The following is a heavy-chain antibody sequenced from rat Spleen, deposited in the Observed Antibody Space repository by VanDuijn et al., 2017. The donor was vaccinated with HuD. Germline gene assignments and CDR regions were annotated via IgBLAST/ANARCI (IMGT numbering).Heavy chain of an antibody. CDR2: ISPSGGST. J-gene: IGHJ2*01. Sequence: EVQLVESGGGLVQPGRSLKLSCAASGFTFSNYGMHWIRQAPTKGLEWVASISPSGGSTYYRDSVKGRFTISRDNAKSNLYLQMNSLKSEDTATYYCARHHTYYFDYWGQGVMVTVSS. D-gene: IGHD1-12*01. CDR1: GFTFSNYG. CDR3: ARHHTYYFDY. V-gene: IGHV5-19*01.